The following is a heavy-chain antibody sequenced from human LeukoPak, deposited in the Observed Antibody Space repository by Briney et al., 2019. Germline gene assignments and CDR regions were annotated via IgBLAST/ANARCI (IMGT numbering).Heavy chain of an antibody. CDR1: GFTFSSYG. J-gene: IGHJ4*02. D-gene: IGHD4-17*01. Sequence: GGSLRLSCAASGFTFSSYGMHWVRQAPGKGLEWVAFIRYDGSNKYYADSVKGRFTISRDNSKNTLYLQMNSLRAEDTAVYYCAKDPRMTTVTTGDYWGQGTLVTVSS. CDR2: IRYDGSNK. CDR3: AKDPRMTTVTTGDY. V-gene: IGHV3-30*02.